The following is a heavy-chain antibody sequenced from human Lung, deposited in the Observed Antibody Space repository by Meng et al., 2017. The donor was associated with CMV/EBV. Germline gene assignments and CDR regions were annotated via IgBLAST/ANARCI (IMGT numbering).Heavy chain of an antibody. CDR3: ARSYSYGWGPYYYYYGMDV. Sequence: SETLSLTCAVYGGSFSGYYWSWIRQPPGKGREWIGEINHSGSTNYNPSLKSRVTISVDTSKNQFSLKLSSVTAADTAVYYCARSYSYGWGPYYYYYGMDVWGQGTTVTVSS. D-gene: IGHD5-18*01. CDR1: GGSFSGYY. J-gene: IGHJ6*02. CDR2: INHSGST. V-gene: IGHV4-34*01.